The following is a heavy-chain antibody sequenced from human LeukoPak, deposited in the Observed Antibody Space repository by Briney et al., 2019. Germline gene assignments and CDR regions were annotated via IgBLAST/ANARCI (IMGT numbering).Heavy chain of an antibody. CDR3: AKDRSNQASGYYLHDY. CDR2: ISGSGGST. D-gene: IGHD3-22*01. Sequence: PGGSLRLSCAASGFTLSTYAMSWVRQAPGKGLEWVSAISGSGGSTYYAGSVKGRFTISRDNSKNTLYVQMNSLRAEDTALYYCAKDRSNQASGYYLHDYWGQGTLVTVSS. V-gene: IGHV3-23*01. CDR1: GFTLSTYA. J-gene: IGHJ4*02.